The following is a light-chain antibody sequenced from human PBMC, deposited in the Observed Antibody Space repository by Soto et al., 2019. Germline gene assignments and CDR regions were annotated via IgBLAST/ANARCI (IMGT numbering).Light chain of an antibody. V-gene: IGKV1-27*01. CDR1: QGIIVY. J-gene: IGKJ1*01. CDR2: EAS. CDR3: QKYDSAPQT. Sequence: DIQMTQSPSSLSASVGDRVTITCRASQGIIVYLAWCQQRPWKAPNLIIYEASTLQIGDASRFSGSGAGTDFTLTISSLQPEDAATYYWQKYDSAPQTFGPGTTVEIK.